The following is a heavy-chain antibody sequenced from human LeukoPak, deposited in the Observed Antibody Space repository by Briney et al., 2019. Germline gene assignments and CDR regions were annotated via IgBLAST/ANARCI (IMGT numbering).Heavy chain of an antibody. CDR1: GYTFTTYG. CDR3: ARDGGSQQGFDY. V-gene: IGHV1-18*01. Sequence: ASVKVSCRPSGYTFTTYGLSWVRQAPGQGLEWMGWISAYNGNTNYAQKLQGRVTMTTDTSTSTAYMELRSLRSDDTAVYYCARDGGSQQGFDYWGQGNLVTVSS. J-gene: IGHJ4*02. D-gene: IGHD1-26*01. CDR2: ISAYNGNT.